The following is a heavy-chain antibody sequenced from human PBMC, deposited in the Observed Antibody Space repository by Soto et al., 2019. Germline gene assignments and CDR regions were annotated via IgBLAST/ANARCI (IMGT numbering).Heavy chain of an antibody. CDR2: ISSTTNYI. Sequence: GGSLRLSCAASGFTFTRYSMNWVRQAPGKGLEWVSSISSTTNYIYYGDSMKGRFTISRDNATNFLYLEMNSLRAEDTAVYYCARESGELTSNFGYWGRGSVVTGFS. V-gene: IGHV3-21*06. CDR1: GFTFTRYS. J-gene: IGHJ4*02. D-gene: IGHD1-7*01. CDR3: ARESGELTSNFGY.